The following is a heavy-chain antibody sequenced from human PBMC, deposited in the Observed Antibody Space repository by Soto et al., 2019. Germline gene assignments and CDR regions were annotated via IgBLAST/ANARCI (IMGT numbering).Heavy chain of an antibody. CDR3: ATDYGDRNYYHYFLDV. V-gene: IGHV1-69*01. J-gene: IGHJ6*02. CDR2: IIPLFGTV. CDR1: GDSFTNFG. Sequence: QVQLVPSGAEVKKPGSSVKVSCKASGDSFTNFGISWVRQATGQGRDWMGRIIPLFGTVKYAQKFQGRRTFTADDYTSTASMELSSLRSEDTAIYYCATDYGDRNYYHYFLDVWRQGTPVTVSS. D-gene: IGHD4-17*01.